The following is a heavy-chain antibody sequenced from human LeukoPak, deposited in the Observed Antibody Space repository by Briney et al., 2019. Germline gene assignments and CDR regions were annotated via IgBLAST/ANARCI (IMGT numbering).Heavy chain of an antibody. CDR3: ARGGPIVVVPAAPMDV. CDR2: IYTSGST. Sequence: KPSQTLSLTCTVSGGSISSGSYYWSWIRQPAGKGLEWIGRIYTSGSTNYNPSLKSRVTISVDTSKNQFSLKLSSVTAADTAVYYCARGGPIVVVPAAPMDVWGKGTTVTVSS. V-gene: IGHV4-61*02. D-gene: IGHD2-2*01. J-gene: IGHJ6*03. CDR1: GGSISSGSYY.